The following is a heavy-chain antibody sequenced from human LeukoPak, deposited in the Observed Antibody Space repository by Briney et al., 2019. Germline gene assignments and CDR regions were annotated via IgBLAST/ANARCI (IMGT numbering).Heavy chain of an antibody. J-gene: IGHJ4*02. D-gene: IGHD5-18*01. CDR1: GLTFSSYG. CDR3: AKDQVDTAMALPSV. Sequence: PGGSLRLSCAASGLTFSSYGMHWVRQAPGKGLEWVAFIRYDGSNKYYADSVKGRFTISRDNSKNTLYLQMNSLRAENTAVYYCAKDQVDTAMALPSVWGQGTLVTVSS. V-gene: IGHV3-30*02. CDR2: IRYDGSNK.